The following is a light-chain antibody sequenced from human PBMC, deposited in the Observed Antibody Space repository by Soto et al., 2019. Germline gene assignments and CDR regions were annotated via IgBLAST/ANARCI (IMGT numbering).Light chain of an antibody. J-gene: IGLJ1*01. V-gene: IGLV2-14*01. Sequence: QSVLTHPASVSGSPGQSITISCTGTISDIAAYNYVSWYQQHPGKVPKLIIYEVTNRPSGVSNRFSGSKSGNTASLTISGLQAEDEADYYCSSYTTSSTRVFGTGTKVTVL. CDR1: ISDIAAYNY. CDR3: SSYTTSSTRV. CDR2: EVT.